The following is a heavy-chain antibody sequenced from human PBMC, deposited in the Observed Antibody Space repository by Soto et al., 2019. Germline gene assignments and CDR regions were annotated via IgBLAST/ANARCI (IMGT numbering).Heavy chain of an antibody. D-gene: IGHD3-22*01. CDR3: ARTTYYYDSSGYYYDY. J-gene: IGHJ4*02. Sequence: SETLSLTCAVSGGSISSSNWWSWVRQPPGKGLEWIGEIYHSGSTNYNPSLKSRVTISVDKSKNQFSLKLSSVTAADTAVYYCARTTYYYDSSGYYYDYWGQGTLVTVSS. CDR2: IYHSGST. CDR1: GGSISSSNW. V-gene: IGHV4-4*02.